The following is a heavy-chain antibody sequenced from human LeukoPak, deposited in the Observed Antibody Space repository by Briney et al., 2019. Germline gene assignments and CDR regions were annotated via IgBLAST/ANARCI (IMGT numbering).Heavy chain of an antibody. CDR3: ASAYYYDSSGYQFDF. CDR1: GGTFSSYA. Sequence: SVKVSCKASGGTFSSYAISWVRQAPGQGLEWMGRIIPIFGTANYAQKFQGRVTITTDESTSTAYMELSSLRSEDTAVYYGASAYYYDSSGYQFDFWGQGTMVTVSS. J-gene: IGHJ4*02. CDR2: IIPIFGTA. D-gene: IGHD3-22*01. V-gene: IGHV1-69*05.